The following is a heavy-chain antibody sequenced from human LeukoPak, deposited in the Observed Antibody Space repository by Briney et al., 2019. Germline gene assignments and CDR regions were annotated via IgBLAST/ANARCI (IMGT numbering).Heavy chain of an antibody. V-gene: IGHV4-59*01. CDR1: GGSISSYY. CDR3: ARGGHSGYDEDAFDI. Sequence: KASETLSLTCTVSGGSISSYYWSWIRQPPGKGLEWIGYIYYSGSTNYNPSLKSRVTISVDTSKNQFSLKPSSVTAADTAVYYCARGGHSGYDEDAFDIWGQGTMVTVSS. D-gene: IGHD5-12*01. J-gene: IGHJ3*02. CDR2: IYYSGST.